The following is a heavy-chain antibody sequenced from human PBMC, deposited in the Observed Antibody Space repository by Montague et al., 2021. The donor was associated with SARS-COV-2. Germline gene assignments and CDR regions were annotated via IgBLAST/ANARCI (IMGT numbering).Heavy chain of an antibody. CDR2: IYYSGST. J-gene: IGHJ6*02. CDR3: ARVGRQQLVRLSGMDV. Sequence: SETLSLTCTVSGGSISSSSYYWGWIRQPPGKGLEWIGGIYYSGSTYYNPSLKSRVTISVDTSKNQSSLKLSFVTAADTAVYYCARVGRQQLVRLSGMDVWGQGTTVTVSS. CDR1: GGSISSSSYY. V-gene: IGHV4-39*07. D-gene: IGHD6-13*01.